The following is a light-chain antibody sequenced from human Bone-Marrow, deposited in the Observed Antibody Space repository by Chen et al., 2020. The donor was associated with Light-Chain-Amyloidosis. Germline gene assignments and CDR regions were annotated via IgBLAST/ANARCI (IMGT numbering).Light chain of an antibody. CDR2: DVS. V-gene: IGLV2-14*01. CDR1: SSDVGAYNY. CDR3: SSYTSSSTRV. Sequence: QSALTQPASVSGSPGPSITIPCTGTSSDVGAYNYVSWYQQHPGKAPKPMIYDVSNRPSGVSNRYPGSKSGNTASVTISGLQAEDEADYYCSSYTSSSTRVFGGGTKLTVL. J-gene: IGLJ3*02.